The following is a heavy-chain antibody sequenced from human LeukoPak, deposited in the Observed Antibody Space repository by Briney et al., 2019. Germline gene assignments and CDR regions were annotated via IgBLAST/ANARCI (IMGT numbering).Heavy chain of an antibody. V-gene: IGHV1-69*05. CDR3: ARDGSDSSSSRWFDP. CDR1: GGTFSSYA. Sequence: SVKVSCKASGGTFSSYAISWVRQATGQGLEWMGGIIPIFGTANYAQKFQGRVTITTDEFTSTAYMELSSLRSEDAAVYYCARDGSDSSSSRWFDPWGQGTLVTVSS. D-gene: IGHD6-6*01. CDR2: IIPIFGTA. J-gene: IGHJ5*02.